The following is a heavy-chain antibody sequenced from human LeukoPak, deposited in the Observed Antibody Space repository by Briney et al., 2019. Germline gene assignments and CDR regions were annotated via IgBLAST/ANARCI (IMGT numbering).Heavy chain of an antibody. Sequence: GASVKVSCKASGGTFSSYAISWVRQAPGQGLEWMGRITPIFGTANYAQKFQGRVTITTDESTSTAYMELSSLRSEDTAVYYCARDKGSSWYRYFDYWGQGTLVTVSS. CDR3: ARDKGSSWYRYFDY. V-gene: IGHV1-69*05. CDR2: ITPIFGTA. D-gene: IGHD6-13*01. J-gene: IGHJ4*02. CDR1: GGTFSSYA.